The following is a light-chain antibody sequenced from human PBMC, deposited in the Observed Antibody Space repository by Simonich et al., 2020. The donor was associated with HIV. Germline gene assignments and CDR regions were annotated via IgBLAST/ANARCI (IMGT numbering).Light chain of an antibody. Sequence: EIVLTQSPATLSLSPGERATLSCRASQSVSSNLAWYQQKPGQAPRLLMYGASTRATGIPARFSGSGSGTEFTLTISSMQSEDFAVYYCQHYNNWPPYTFGQGTKLEI. J-gene: IGKJ2*01. CDR3: QHYNNWPPYT. CDR1: QSVSSN. V-gene: IGKV3-15*01. CDR2: GAS.